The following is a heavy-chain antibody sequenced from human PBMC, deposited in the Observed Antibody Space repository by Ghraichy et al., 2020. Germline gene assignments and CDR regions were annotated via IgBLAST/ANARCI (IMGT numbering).Heavy chain of an antibody. J-gene: IGHJ3*02. CDR2: ISRTGSTI. Sequence: GGSLRLSCTASGFTFENYNINWVRQAPGKGLEWVAYISRTGSTILDADSVRGRFTISSDNAKNSLYLQMNSLRAEDTAVYYCAREAYTMHDSFDILGQGTMVTVSS. D-gene: IGHD2-21*01. CDR3: AREAYTMHDSFDI. V-gene: IGHV3-48*01. CDR1: GFTFENYN.